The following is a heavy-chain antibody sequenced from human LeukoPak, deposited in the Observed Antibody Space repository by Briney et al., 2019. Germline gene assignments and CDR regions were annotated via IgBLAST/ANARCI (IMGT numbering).Heavy chain of an antibody. CDR2: IYSSGSA. J-gene: IGHJ5*02. CDR1: GASINNNF. CDR3: ASSRGSYGSGSYVRFDP. D-gene: IGHD3-10*01. Sequence: PSETLSLTCTVSGASINNNFWTWIRQPPGKGLEWIGYIYSSGSANYNPSLKSRVIISGDTSKNQISLKLSSVTAADTAVYYCASSRGSYGSGSYVRFDPWGQGTLVTVSS. V-gene: IGHV4-59*01.